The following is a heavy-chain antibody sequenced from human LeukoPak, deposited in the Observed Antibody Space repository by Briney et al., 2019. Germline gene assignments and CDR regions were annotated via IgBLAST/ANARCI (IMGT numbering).Heavy chain of an antibody. V-gene: IGHV3-74*01. D-gene: IGHD3-9*01. J-gene: IGHJ4*01. CDR2: INPEGKST. CDR1: GFTFSNYW. Sequence: GGSLRLSCTASGFTFSNYWMHWVRQVPGKGLGWVSRINPEGKSTYYADSVKGNFTISRDNARNTVYLHLNSLRVEDTAISYCARGTTSRLYYFDNWGQGTLVTVSS. CDR3: ARGTTSRLYYFDN.